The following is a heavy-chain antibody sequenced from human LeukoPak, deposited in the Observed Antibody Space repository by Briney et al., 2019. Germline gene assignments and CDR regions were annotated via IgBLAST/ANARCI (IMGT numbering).Heavy chain of an antibody. V-gene: IGHV3-23*01. CDR1: GFTFSSYA. J-gene: IGHJ4*02. D-gene: IGHD2-15*01. CDR2: INGSGGST. CDR3: AKGVRSGSRYQFDY. Sequence: GGSLRLSCAASGFTFSSYAMSWVRQAPGKGLEWVSAINGSGGSTYYADSVKGRFTISRDNSKNTLYLQMNSLRAEDTAVYYCAKGVRSGSRYQFDYWGQGTLVTVSS.